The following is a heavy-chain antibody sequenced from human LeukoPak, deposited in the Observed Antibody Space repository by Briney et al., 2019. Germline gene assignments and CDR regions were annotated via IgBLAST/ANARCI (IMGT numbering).Heavy chain of an antibody. D-gene: IGHD5-12*01. J-gene: IGHJ4*02. CDR1: GGSFSGYY. V-gene: IGHV4-34*01. CDR2: INHSGST. CDR3: ARGSGYGGYGPGYYIDY. Sequence: WETLSLTCAVYGGSFSGYYWRWIRQPPGRGVEWVGEINHSGSTNYNPSLKSRVTISVDTSTTQFSLKLSSLTAAATAVYYRARGSGYGGYGPGYYIDYWGEGTLVTVSS.